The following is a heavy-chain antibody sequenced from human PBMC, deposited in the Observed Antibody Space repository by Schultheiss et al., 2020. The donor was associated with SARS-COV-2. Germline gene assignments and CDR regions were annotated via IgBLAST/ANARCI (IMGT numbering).Heavy chain of an antibody. CDR3: ARTPYDFWSGAEAFDI. V-gene: IGHV1-8*01. CDR2: MNPNSGNT. CDR1: GYTFTSYD. Sequence: GGSLRLSCKASGYTFTSYDINWVRQATGQGLEWMGWMNPNSGNTGYAQKFQGRVTMTRNTSISTAYMELSSLRSEDTAVYYCARTPYDFWSGAEAFDIWGQGTMVTVSS. D-gene: IGHD3-3*01. J-gene: IGHJ3*02.